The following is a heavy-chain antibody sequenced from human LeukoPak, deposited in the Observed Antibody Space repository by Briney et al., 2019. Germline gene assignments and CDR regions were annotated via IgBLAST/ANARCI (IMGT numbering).Heavy chain of an antibody. V-gene: IGHV4-39*07. J-gene: IGHJ6*02. CDR2: IFYSGST. CDR1: GGSISSSTYY. CDR3: ARGGWARNYYGSGTNRLRVWVNYYYGMDV. D-gene: IGHD3-10*01. Sequence: SETLSLTCTVSGGSISSSTYYWGWIRQPPGKGLEWIGSIFYSGSTYYNPSLKSRVTISVDTSKNQFSLKLSSVTAADTAVYYCARGGWARNYYGSGTNRLRVWVNYYYGMDVWGQGTTVTVSS.